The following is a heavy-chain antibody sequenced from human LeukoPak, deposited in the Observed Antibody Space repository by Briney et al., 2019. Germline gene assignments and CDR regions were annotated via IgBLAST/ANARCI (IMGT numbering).Heavy chain of an antibody. Sequence: PGGSLRLSCAASGFTFSNYVMGWVRQAPGKGLEWGSYISGSSSTIYYADSVKGRFTISRDNGNNTLYLQMNSLRAEDTAVYYCARGSTYYDSSGQVPFDYWGQGTLVTVSS. CDR1: GFTFSNYV. D-gene: IGHD3-22*01. CDR2: ISGSSSTI. CDR3: ARGSTYYDSSGQVPFDY. V-gene: IGHV3-48*01. J-gene: IGHJ4*02.